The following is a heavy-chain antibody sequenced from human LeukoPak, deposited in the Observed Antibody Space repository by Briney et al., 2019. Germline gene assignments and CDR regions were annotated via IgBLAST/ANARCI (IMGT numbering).Heavy chain of an antibody. CDR1: GYTFTSYY. Sequence: ASVKVSCKASGYTFTSYYMHWVRQAPGQGLEWMGIINPSGGSTSYARKFQGRVTMTRGTSTSTVYMELSSLRSEDTAVYYCARTITMIGNWFDPWGQGTLVTVSS. J-gene: IGHJ5*02. V-gene: IGHV1-46*01. D-gene: IGHD3-22*01. CDR3: ARTITMIGNWFDP. CDR2: INPSGGST.